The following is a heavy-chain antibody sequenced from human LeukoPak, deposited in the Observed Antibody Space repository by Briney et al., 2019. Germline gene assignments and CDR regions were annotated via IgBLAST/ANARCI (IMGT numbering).Heavy chain of an antibody. J-gene: IGHJ5*02. CDR1: GVSFNAYY. D-gene: IGHD2-8*02. Sequence: PSETLSLTCTFSGVSFNAYYWSWIRQSPGKGLEWIGEVSPGGYIKYNPSLKSRATISVDTSESQLSLRLSSVTAADTAMYYCARIRCGHTGDICYNHWAQGTLVTVSS. CDR2: VSPGGYI. CDR3: ARIRCGHTGDICYNH. V-gene: IGHV4-34*01.